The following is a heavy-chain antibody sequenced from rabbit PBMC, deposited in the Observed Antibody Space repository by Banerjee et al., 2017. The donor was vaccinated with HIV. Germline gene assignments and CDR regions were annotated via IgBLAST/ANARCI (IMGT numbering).Heavy chain of an antibody. J-gene: IGHJ4*01. V-gene: IGHV1S40*01. D-gene: IGHD8-1*01. Sequence: QSLEESGGGLVKPEGSLTLTCKASGFDVSSYYYMCWVRQAPRKGLEWIGCIGAGSGSTYYASWAKGRFTISKTSSTTVTLQMTSLTAADTATYFCARPGSTYWDFNLWGPGTLVT. CDR2: IGAGSGST. CDR3: ARPGSTYWDFNL. CDR1: GFDVSSYYY.